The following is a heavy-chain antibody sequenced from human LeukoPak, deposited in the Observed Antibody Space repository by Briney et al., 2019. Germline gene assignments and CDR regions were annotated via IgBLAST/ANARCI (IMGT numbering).Heavy chain of an antibody. CDR2: IYSGGST. V-gene: IGHV3-53*01. D-gene: IGHD3-10*01. Sequence: PPGGSLRLSCAASGFTVSSNYMSWVRQAPGKGLEWVSVIYSGGSTYYADSVKGRFTISRDNSKNTLYLQMNSLRAEDTAVYYCARDLTEWARVRGNLNYWGQGTLVTASS. CDR1: GFTVSSNY. CDR3: ARDLTEWARVRGNLNY. J-gene: IGHJ4*02.